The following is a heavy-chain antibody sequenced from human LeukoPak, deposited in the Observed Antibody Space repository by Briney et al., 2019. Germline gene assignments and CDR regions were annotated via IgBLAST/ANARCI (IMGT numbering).Heavy chain of an antibody. D-gene: IGHD3-22*01. CDR2: IYHSGRS. J-gene: IGHJ4*02. CDR3: ARNYYDSSGYYRYFDY. CDR1: GGSISCGGYF. Sequence: SEVLYLTCAVAGGSISCGGYFWRWIRRTPRNGLEWVGGIYHSGRSYYNPSLKRRVTISVDRSKNQFSLKLSSVTAADTAVYYCARNYYDSSGYYRYFDYWGQGTLVTVSS. V-gene: IGHV4-30-2*01.